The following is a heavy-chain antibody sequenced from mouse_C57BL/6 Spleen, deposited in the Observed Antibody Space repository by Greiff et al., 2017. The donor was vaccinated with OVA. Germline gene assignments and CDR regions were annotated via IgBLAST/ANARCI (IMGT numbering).Heavy chain of an antibody. Sequence: VQLQQPGAELVMPGASVKLSCKASGYTFTSYWMHWVKQRPGQGLEWIGEIDPSDSYTNYNQKFKGKSTLTVDKSSSTAYMQLSSLTSEDSAVYYCAVSAWFAYWGQGTLVTVSA. CDR1: GYTFTSYW. V-gene: IGHV1-69*01. CDR2: IDPSDSYT. D-gene: IGHD3-1*01. J-gene: IGHJ3*01. CDR3: AVSAWFAY.